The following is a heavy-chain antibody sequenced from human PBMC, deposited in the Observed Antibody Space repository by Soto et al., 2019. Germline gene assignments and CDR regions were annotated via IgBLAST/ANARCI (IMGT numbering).Heavy chain of an antibody. V-gene: IGHV3-33*01. J-gene: IGHJ6*02. CDR3: ARDQGQLWPNAYSYYDDMGV. CDR1: GFTFRNFG. D-gene: IGHD5-18*01. Sequence: GGSLRLSCAASGFTFRNFGMQWVRQAPGKGQERVAVIWYDGSNKYYADSVKGRFTISRDNSKNTLYLQMNSLRAEDTAVYYCARDQGQLWPNAYSYYDDMGVWRQGTMVTVSS. CDR2: IWYDGSNK.